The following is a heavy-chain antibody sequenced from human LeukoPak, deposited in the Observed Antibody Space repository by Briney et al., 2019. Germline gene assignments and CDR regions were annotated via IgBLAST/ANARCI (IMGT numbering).Heavy chain of an antibody. CDR3: AITVLRYFDWLLAFDI. V-gene: IGHV4-39*07. Sequence: PSETLSLTCTVSGGSISSSSYYWGWIRQPPGKGLEWIGSIYYSGSTYYNPSLKSRVTISVDTSKNQFSLKLSSVTAADTAVYYCAITVLRYFDWLLAFDIWGQGTMVTVSS. CDR1: GGSISSSSYY. J-gene: IGHJ3*02. CDR2: IYYSGST. D-gene: IGHD3-9*01.